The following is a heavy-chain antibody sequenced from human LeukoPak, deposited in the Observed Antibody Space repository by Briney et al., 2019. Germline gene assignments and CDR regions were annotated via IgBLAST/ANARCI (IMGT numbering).Heavy chain of an antibody. CDR3: ARDRYYYDSSGYYRDAFDI. CDR1: GGSFSGYY. Sequence: PSETLSLTCAVYGGSFSGYYWSWIRQPPGKGLEWIGYIYYSGSTNYNPSLKSRVTISVDTSKNQVSLKLSSVTAADTAVYYCARDRYYYDSSGYYRDAFDIWGQGTMVTVSS. D-gene: IGHD3-22*01. J-gene: IGHJ3*02. V-gene: IGHV4-59*01. CDR2: IYYSGST.